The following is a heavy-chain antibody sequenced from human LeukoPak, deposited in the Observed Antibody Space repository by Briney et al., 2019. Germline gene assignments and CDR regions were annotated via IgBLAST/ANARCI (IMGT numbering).Heavy chain of an antibody. V-gene: IGHV3-66*01. Sequence: PGGSLRLSCAASGFTVSSNYMSWVRQAPGKGLEWVSVIYSGGDTYYADSVKGRFTISRDNAKNSLYLQMNSLRAEDTAVYYCARGDSGSYYFDYWGQGTLVTVSS. CDR3: ARGDSGSYYFDY. CDR2: IYSGGDT. CDR1: GFTVSSNY. J-gene: IGHJ4*02. D-gene: IGHD1-26*01.